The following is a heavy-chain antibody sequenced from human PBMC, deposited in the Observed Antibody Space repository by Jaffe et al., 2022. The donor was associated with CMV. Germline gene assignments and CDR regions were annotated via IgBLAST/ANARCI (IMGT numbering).Heavy chain of an antibody. D-gene: IGHD3-9*01. CDR2: IYYSGST. CDR3: ARVPNILTGQNGIRYYYYYMDV. V-gene: IGHV4-59*01. Sequence: QVQLQESGPGLVKPSETLSLTCTVSGGSISSYYWSWIRQPPGKGLEWIGYIYYSGSTNYNPSLKSRVTISVDTSKNQFSLKLSSVTAADTAVYYCARVPNILTGQNGIRYYYYYMDVWGKGTTVTVSS. CDR1: GGSISSYY. J-gene: IGHJ6*03.